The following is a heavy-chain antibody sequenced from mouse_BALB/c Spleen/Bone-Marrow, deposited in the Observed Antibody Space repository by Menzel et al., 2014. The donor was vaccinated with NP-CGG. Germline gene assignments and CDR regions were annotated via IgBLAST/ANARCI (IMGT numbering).Heavy chain of an antibody. CDR3: TTGFAY. V-gene: IGHV6-6*02. Sequence: EVQLVESGGGLVQPGGSMKLSCVASGFTFSNYWMNWVRQSPEKGLEWVAEIRLESHNYATRYAESVKGRFTISRDDSKSSVYLQMNNLRAEDTGIYYCTTGFAYWGQGTLVTVSA. CDR1: GFTFSNYW. J-gene: IGHJ3*01. CDR2: IRLESHNYAT.